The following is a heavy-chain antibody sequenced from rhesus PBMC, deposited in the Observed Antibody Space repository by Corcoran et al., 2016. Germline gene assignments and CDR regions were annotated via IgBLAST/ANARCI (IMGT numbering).Heavy chain of an antibody. CDR1: GFTFSDQY. V-gene: IGHV3-116*02. CDR3: ARDENGSGYWLDY. J-gene: IGHJ4*01. CDR2: MRTKANGGTE. Sequence: EVRLVESGGGLVQPGGSLRLSCAASGFTFSDQYMTWVRQSPGKVPEGVGYMRTKANGGTEEYAASVKGRVTSSRDDAKSMASLQRNSLKTEDTAVYFCARDENGSGYWLDYWGQGVLVTVSS. D-gene: IGHD3-28*01.